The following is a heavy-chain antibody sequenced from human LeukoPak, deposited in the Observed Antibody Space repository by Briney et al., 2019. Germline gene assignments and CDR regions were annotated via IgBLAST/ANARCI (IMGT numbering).Heavy chain of an antibody. CDR2: INHSGST. Sequence: SETLSLTCAVYGGSFSGYYWSWIRQPPGKGLGWIGEINHSGSTNYNPSLKSRVTISVDTSKNQFSLKLSSVTAADTAVYYCARGRPLYSSSSRRGRFDYWGQGTLVTVSS. CDR3: ARGRPLYSSSSRRGRFDY. J-gene: IGHJ4*02. D-gene: IGHD6-6*01. V-gene: IGHV4-34*01. CDR1: GGSFSGYY.